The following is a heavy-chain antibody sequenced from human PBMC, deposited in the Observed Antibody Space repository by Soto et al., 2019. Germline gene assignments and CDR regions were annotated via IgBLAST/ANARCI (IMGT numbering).Heavy chain of an antibody. J-gene: IGHJ2*01. D-gene: IGHD6-19*01. Sequence: EVQLVESGGGLVQPGGSLRLPCAASGFRFSSYSMNWVRQAPGKGPEWVSYIDHSSSSVRYVDSVEGRFTISRDNAKDSLSLQMNSLRVEDMAMYYCAVGIAVARGYFDLWGRGTLVTVSS. CDR2: IDHSSSSV. CDR1: GFRFSSYS. CDR3: AVGIAVARGYFDL. V-gene: IGHV3-48*04.